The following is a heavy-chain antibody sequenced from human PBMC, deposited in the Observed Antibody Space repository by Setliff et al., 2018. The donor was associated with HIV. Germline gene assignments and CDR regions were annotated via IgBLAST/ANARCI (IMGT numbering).Heavy chain of an antibody. CDR3: ARIVSVGDPFDY. V-gene: IGHV4-31*03. J-gene: IGHJ4*02. D-gene: IGHD2-21*02. CDR2: IYYSGST. Sequence: KSSETLSLTCTVSGGSISSGGYYWSWIRQHPGKGLEWIGYIYYSGSTYYNPSLKSRVTISVDTSKNQFSLKLSSVTAADTAVYYCARIVSVGDPFDYWGQGTLVTVSS. CDR1: GGSISSGGYY.